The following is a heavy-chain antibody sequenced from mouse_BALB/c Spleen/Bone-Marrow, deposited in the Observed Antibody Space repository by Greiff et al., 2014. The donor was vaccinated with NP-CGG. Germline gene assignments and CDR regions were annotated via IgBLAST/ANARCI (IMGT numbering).Heavy chain of an antibody. D-gene: IGHD2-3*01. CDR2: INPYNGGT. J-gene: IGHJ3*01. V-gene: IGHV1-18*01. CDR3: ARFGADGYLRFAY. Sequence: EVQGVESGPELVKPGASMKISCKASGYSFTGYTMNWVKQSHGKNLEWIGLINPYNGGTSYNQKFKGKATLTVDKSSSTAYMELLSLTSEDSAVYYCARFGADGYLRFAYWGQGTLVTVSA. CDR1: GYSFTGYT.